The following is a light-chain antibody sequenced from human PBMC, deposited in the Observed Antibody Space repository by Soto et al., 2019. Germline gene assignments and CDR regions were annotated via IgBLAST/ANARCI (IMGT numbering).Light chain of an antibody. CDR2: TGS. V-gene: IGKV1-12*01. Sequence: DIQMTQSPSSVSASVGDRVSITCRASQGISNWLAWYQQKPGRAPKLLIYTGSSLQSGVPSRFSGNGSGTAFTLTISSLQAEDVATYYCQQANSFPLTFGGGTKVEIK. CDR3: QQANSFPLT. CDR1: QGISNW. J-gene: IGKJ4*01.